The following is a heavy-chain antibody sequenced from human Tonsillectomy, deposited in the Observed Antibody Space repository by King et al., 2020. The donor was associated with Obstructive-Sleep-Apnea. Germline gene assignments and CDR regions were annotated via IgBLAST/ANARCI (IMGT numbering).Heavy chain of an antibody. Sequence: VQLVESGGGVVQPGRSLRLSCAASGFTFSIYAMHWVRQAPGKGLEWVAVISYDGSNKYYADSVKGRFTISRDNSKNTLYLQMNSLRAEDTAVYYCARGLGNFDWLLGPLDYWGQGTLVTVSS. CDR3: ARGLGNFDWLLGPLDY. CDR2: ISYDGSNK. D-gene: IGHD3-9*01. CDR1: GFTFSIYA. V-gene: IGHV3-30-3*01. J-gene: IGHJ4*02.